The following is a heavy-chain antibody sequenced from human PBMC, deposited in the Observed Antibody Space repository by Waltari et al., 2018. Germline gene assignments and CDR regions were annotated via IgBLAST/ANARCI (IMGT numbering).Heavy chain of an antibody. D-gene: IGHD2-15*01. CDR2: IYYSGST. Sequence: QVQLQESGPGLVKPSETLSLTCTVSGGSISSYYWSWIRQPPGKGLEWIGYIYYSGSTNYNPSLKSRVTVSVDTSKNQCSLKLSSVTAADTAVYYCARARHCSGGSCEGWFDPWGQGTLVTVSS. V-gene: IGHV4-59*01. CDR1: GGSISSYY. J-gene: IGHJ5*02. CDR3: ARARHCSGGSCEGWFDP.